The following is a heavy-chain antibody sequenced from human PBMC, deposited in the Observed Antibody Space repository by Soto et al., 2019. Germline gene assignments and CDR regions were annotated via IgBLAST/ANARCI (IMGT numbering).Heavy chain of an antibody. CDR1: GFTFSSYA. CDR2: ISGSGGST. J-gene: IGHJ1*01. Sequence: GWSLRLSCAASGFTFSSYAMSWVRQAPGKGLEWVSAISGSGGSTYYADSVKGRFTISRDNSKNTLYLQMNSLRAEDTAVYYCAKYFTYPEYFQHWGQGTLVTVSS. V-gene: IGHV3-23*01. D-gene: IGHD3-10*01. CDR3: AKYFTYPEYFQH.